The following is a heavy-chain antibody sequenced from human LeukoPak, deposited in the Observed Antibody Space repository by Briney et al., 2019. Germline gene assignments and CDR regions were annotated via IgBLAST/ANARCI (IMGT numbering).Heavy chain of an antibody. CDR3: ARDLTSNVAVTEYHYYAMDV. Sequence: ASVPASCKSCGYTFTSYGISWVRPAPGQGLDWVGWISAYNTSKKYAQKLQGTVTMTTDTSTGTAYMEFRSLRPDDTDVYDRARDLTSNVAVTEYHYYAMDVWGQGTTVTVSS. V-gene: IGHV1-18*01. CDR2: ISAYNTSK. D-gene: IGHD6-19*01. J-gene: IGHJ6*02. CDR1: GYTFTSYG.